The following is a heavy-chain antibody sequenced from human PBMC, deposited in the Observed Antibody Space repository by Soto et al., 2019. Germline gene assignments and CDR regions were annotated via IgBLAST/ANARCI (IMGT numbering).Heavy chain of an antibody. V-gene: IGHV3-21*01. Sequence: EVQLVESGGGLVEPGGSLRLSCTGSGFSFYDSDMTWVRQAPGKGLEWVSSISSGGSFMFYAESFKGRFTISRNNAKNSLFLQMNSLRVEDTSIYYCARKHSSDATGYSYFDSWGQGTLVTVSS. D-gene: IGHD2-15*01. CDR1: GFSFYDSD. J-gene: IGHJ4*02. CDR3: ARKHSSDATGYSYFDS. CDR2: ISSGGSFM.